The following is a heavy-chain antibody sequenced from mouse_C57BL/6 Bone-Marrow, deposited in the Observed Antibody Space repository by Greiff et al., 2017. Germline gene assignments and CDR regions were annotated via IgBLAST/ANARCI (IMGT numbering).Heavy chain of an antibody. CDR1: GYTFTSYW. D-gene: IGHD1-1*01. V-gene: IGHV1-55*01. CDR2: IYPGSGST. Sequence: QVHVKQSGAELVKPGASVKMSCKASGYTFTSYWITWVKQRPGQGLEWIGDIYPGSGSTNYNEKFKSKATLTVDTSSSTAYMQLSSLTSEDSAVYYCARTIYYYGSSYPYFDYWGQGTTLTVSS. CDR3: ARTIYYYGSSYPYFDY. J-gene: IGHJ2*01.